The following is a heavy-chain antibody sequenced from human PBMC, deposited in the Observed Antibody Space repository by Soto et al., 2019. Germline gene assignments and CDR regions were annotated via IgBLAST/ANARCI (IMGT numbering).Heavy chain of an antibody. D-gene: IGHD3-9*01. CDR3: ARRDWSGSTSHFYFDY. J-gene: IGHJ4*02. Sequence: QVQLQESGPGLVQPSGTLSLTCAVSGGSIISSNWWNWVRQPPGKGLEWIGDIYHSGSTYYKPSLQRRVAMSVDTSKHQFSLKLTSATAAETAVYYCARRDWSGSTSHFYFDYWGQGVLVTVSS. V-gene: IGHV4-4*02. CDR2: IYHSGST. CDR1: GGSIISSNW.